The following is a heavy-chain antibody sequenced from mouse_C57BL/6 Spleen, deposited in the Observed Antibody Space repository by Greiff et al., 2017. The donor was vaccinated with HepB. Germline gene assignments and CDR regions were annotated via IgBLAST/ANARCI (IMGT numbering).Heavy chain of an antibody. V-gene: IGHV3-3*01. J-gene: IGHJ1*03. Sequence: EVQLVESGPSLVRPSQPLSLTCTVTGFSINSDCYWIWIRQFPGNNLEYIGYTFYSGITYYNPSLESRTYITRDTSKNQFSLKLSSVTTEDTATYYCAREMESGYFDVWGTGTTVTVSS. CDR1: GFSINSDCY. D-gene: IGHD2-3*01. CDR3: AREMESGYFDV. CDR2: TFYSGIT.